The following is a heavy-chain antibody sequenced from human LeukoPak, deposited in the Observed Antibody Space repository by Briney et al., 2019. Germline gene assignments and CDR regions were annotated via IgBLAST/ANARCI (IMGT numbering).Heavy chain of an antibody. CDR3: ARDGSYYYYYYYMDV. J-gene: IGHJ6*03. CDR1: GFSFSSYA. D-gene: IGHD2-2*03. CDR2: ISYDGSNK. Sequence: PGGSLRLSCAASGFSFSSYAMHWVRQAPGKGLECVAVISYDGSNKYYADSVKGRFTISRDNSKNTLYLQMNSLRAEDTAVYYCARDGSYYYYYYYMDVWGKGTTVTVSS. V-gene: IGHV3-30*04.